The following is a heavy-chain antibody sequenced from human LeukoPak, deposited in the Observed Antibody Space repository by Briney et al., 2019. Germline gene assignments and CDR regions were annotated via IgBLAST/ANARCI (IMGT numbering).Heavy chain of an antibody. CDR2: IFGSGGSA. D-gene: IGHD6-19*01. J-gene: IGHJ4*02. Sequence: GGSLRLSCAASGFTFGSYATYWVRQAPGKGLEWVAGIFGSGGSAHYADSAKGRFTISRDNSKNTVYLQINSLRAEDTAVYYCGKTTTGYSSGQKPAWPVDYWGQGTLVTVSS. V-gene: IGHV3-23*01. CDR1: GFTFGSYA. CDR3: GKTTTGYSSGQKPAWPVDY.